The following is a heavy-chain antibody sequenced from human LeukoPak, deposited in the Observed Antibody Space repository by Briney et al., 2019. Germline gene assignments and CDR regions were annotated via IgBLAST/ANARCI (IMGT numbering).Heavy chain of an antibody. V-gene: IGHV1-18*01. J-gene: IGHJ3*02. CDR2: ISAYNGNT. Sequence: ASVKVSCKASGYTFTSYGISWVRQAPGQGLEWMGWISAYNGNTNYAQKLQGRVTMTKDTSTSTAYMELRSLRSDDTAVYYCARDGDSSGWYSAFDIWGQGTMVTVSS. D-gene: IGHD6-19*01. CDR1: GYTFTSYG. CDR3: ARDGDSSGWYSAFDI.